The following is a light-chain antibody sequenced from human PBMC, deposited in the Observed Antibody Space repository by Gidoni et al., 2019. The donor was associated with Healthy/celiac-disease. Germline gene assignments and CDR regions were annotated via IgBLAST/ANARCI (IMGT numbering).Light chain of an antibody. J-gene: IGKJ4*01. CDR3: QQRSNWPPGVT. V-gene: IGKV3-11*01. CDR1: QSVSSY. CDR2: DAS. Sequence: EIVLTQSPATLSLSPGERATRSCRASQSVSSYLAWYQQKPGQAPRLLIYDASNRATGIPARFSGSGSGTDFTLTISSLEPEDFAVYYCQQRSNWPPGVTFGGXTKVEIK.